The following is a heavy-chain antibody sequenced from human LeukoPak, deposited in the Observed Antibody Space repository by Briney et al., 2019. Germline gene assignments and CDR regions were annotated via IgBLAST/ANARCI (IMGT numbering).Heavy chain of an antibody. Sequence: ASVKVSCKASGYTFTSYGISWVRQAPGQGLEWMGGIIPIFGTANYAQKFRGRVTITADKSTRTAYMELSSLRSEDTAVYYCARDNDSRGPPHFDYWGQGTLVTVSS. CDR2: IIPIFGTA. CDR1: GYTFTSYG. J-gene: IGHJ4*02. V-gene: IGHV1-69*06. D-gene: IGHD3-16*01. CDR3: ARDNDSRGPPHFDY.